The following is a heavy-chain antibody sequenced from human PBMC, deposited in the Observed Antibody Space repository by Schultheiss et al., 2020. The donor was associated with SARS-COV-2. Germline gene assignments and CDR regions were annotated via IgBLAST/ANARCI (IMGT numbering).Heavy chain of an antibody. CDR1: GFTVSSNY. CDR2: IGTAGDT. CDR3: AREGYDFWSGSYYYGMDV. V-gene: IGHV3-53*01. Sequence: GESLKISCAASGFTVSSNYMSWVRQAPGKGLEWVSAIGTAGDTYYPGSVKGRFTISRDNAKNSLYLQMNSLRAEDTAVYYCAREGYDFWSGSYYYGMDVWGQGTTVTVSS. J-gene: IGHJ6*02. D-gene: IGHD3-3*01.